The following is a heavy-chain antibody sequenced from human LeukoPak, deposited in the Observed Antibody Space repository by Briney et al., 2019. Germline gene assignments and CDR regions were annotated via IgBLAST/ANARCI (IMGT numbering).Heavy chain of an antibody. Sequence: PGASLRLSCAASGFTVSSNYMSWVRQAPGKGLEWVSVIYSGGSTYYADSVKGRFTISRDNSKNTLYLQMNSLRAEDTAVYYCARGAYIAAAGTLGYWGQGTLVTVSS. CDR1: GFTVSSNY. CDR2: IYSGGST. D-gene: IGHD6-13*01. J-gene: IGHJ4*02. CDR3: ARGAYIAAAGTLGY. V-gene: IGHV3-53*01.